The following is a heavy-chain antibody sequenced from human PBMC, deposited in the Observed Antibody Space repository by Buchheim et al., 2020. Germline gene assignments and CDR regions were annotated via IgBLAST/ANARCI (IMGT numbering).Heavy chain of an antibody. CDR1: KNTFNSYG. CDR2: IIPIFGTT. J-gene: IGHJ4*02. CDR3: ARVGPHCGGDCHSGYFDY. D-gene: IGHD2-21*02. Sequence: QVQLVQSGAEVKKPGSSLKVSCKAPKNTFNSYGFSWVRQAPGQGLEWMGGIIPIFGTTESAQKFQGRVTISADKSTSIVPMELSGLRSEDTAVYYCARVGPHCGGDCHSGYFDYWDQGAL. V-gene: IGHV1-69*06.